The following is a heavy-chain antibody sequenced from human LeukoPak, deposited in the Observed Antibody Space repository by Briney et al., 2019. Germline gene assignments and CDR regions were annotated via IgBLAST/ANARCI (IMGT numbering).Heavy chain of an antibody. J-gene: IGHJ6*03. Sequence: GGSLRLSCAASGFTFSSYAMHWVRQAPGKGLEYVSALSSNGGSTYYANSVKGRFTISRDNSKNTLYLQMGSLRAEDMAVYYCARVGTGAVAGDYYMDVWGKGTTVTVSS. CDR3: ARVGTGAVAGDYYMDV. D-gene: IGHD6-19*01. V-gene: IGHV3-64*01. CDR2: LSSNGGST. CDR1: GFTFSSYA.